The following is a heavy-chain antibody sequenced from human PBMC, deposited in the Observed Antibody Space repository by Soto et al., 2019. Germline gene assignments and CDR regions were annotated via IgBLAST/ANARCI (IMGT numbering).Heavy chain of an antibody. CDR3: ARLWGFSNNWFDP. Sequence: SETLSLTCTVSGDSIRDGGYYWAWIRQRPGQGLEWMGYIYFTGKANYNPSLENRLTMSVDMSRRQLYLRLTSVTAADTAVYFCARLWGFSNNWFDPWGQGTLVTVSS. CDR2: IYFTGKA. D-gene: IGHD2-21*01. CDR1: GDSIRDGGYY. J-gene: IGHJ5*02. V-gene: IGHV4-31*03.